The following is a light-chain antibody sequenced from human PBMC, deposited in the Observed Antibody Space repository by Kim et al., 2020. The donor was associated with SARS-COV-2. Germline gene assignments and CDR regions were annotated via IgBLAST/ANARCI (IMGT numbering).Light chain of an antibody. CDR2: QDT. V-gene: IGLV3-1*01. Sequence: SYELTQPPSISVSPGETARIPCSGYRLGEKFVSWYKQMAGQSPVLVIYQDTQRAPGIPGRFSGSASGITSTLTITGTQAMDEAHYYCQTWDPRVIFGGGT. CDR3: QTWDPRVI. J-gene: IGLJ2*01. CDR1: RLGEKF.